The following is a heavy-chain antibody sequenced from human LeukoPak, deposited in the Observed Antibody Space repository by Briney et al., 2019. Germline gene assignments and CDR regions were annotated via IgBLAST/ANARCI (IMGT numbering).Heavy chain of an antibody. CDR1: GFTFSNAW. Sequence: GSLRLSCAASGFTFSNAWMSWVRQAPGKGLEWVGRSKSKTDGGTTDYAAPMKGRFTISRDDSKNTLYLQMNSLKTEDTAVYYCTTEATPLRYFDWLLGGSDYWGQGTLVTVSS. V-gene: IGHV3-15*01. J-gene: IGHJ4*02. CDR2: SKSKTDGGTT. CDR3: TTEATPLRYFDWLLGGSDY. D-gene: IGHD3-9*01.